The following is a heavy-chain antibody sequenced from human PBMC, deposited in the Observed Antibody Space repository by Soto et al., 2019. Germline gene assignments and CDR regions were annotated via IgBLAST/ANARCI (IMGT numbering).Heavy chain of an antibody. D-gene: IGHD2-2*01. V-gene: IGHV1-2*04. CDR2: INPNSGGT. CDR1: GYTFTGYY. Sequence: ASVKVSCKASGYTFTGYYMHWVRQAPGQGLEWMGWINPNSGGTNYAQKFQGWVTMTRDTSISTAYMELSRLRSDDTAVYYCAREDIVVKRPRSLDYWGQGTLVTVSS. J-gene: IGHJ4*02. CDR3: AREDIVVKRPRSLDY.